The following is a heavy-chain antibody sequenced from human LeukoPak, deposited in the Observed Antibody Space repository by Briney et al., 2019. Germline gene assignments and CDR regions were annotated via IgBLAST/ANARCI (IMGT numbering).Heavy chain of an antibody. CDR1: GYTFAAYY. V-gene: IGHV1-2*02. J-gene: IGHJ3*02. Sequence: GASVKISCTAFGYTFAAYYIHWVRLAPGHGLVWMWWITANSVGTKYAQTFRGRVTMAWDTYISTAYMELSRLTSDDTAVYYCARDRADNWDRSGYYPDAFDIWGQGTMVTVS. CDR3: ARDRADNWDRSGYYPDAFDI. D-gene: IGHD3-22*01. CDR2: ITANSVGT.